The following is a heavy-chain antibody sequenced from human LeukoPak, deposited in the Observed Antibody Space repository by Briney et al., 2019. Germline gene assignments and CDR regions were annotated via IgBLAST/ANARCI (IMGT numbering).Heavy chain of an antibody. D-gene: IGHD4-17*01. V-gene: IGHV3-23*01. CDR3: AKAGLGTTVTTNIDY. CDR2: TSSSDAGT. J-gene: IGHJ4*02. CDR1: GFTLSSYA. Sequence: PSGGSLRLSCAASGFTLSSYAMSWVRQAPGKGLEWVSATSSSDAGTYYAESVGGRFTISRDNSKNTLFLQMNSLRAEDTAVYYCAKAGLGTTVTTNIDYWGQGTLVTVSS.